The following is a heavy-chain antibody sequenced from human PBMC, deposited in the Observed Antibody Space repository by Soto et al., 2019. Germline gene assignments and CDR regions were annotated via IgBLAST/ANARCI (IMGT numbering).Heavy chain of an antibody. CDR2: ISYDGNNK. V-gene: IGHV3-30*18. CDR3: XKVAQGDPLISDYGMDV. D-gene: IGHD2-21*02. J-gene: IGHJ6*02. CDR1: GFPFSIYG. Sequence: GGSLRLSCAASGFPFSIYGMHWVRQAPGKGLEWVALISYDGNNKYYADSVKGRFTVSRDNSRNTLYLQMNSLRAEDTAVYYCXKVAQGDPLISDYGMDVWGQGTTVTVSS.